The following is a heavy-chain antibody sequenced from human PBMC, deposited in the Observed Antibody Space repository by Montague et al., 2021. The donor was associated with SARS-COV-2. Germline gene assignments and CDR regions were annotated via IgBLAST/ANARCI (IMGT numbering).Heavy chain of an antibody. CDR1: GGSISSYY. D-gene: IGHD4-23*01. Sequence: SXTLSLTCTVSGGSISSYYWTWIRQPPGKGLESIGYIYHNGSTKHNPSLKSRVTISVDTSKNQFSLKLSSVSVADTAVYYCARGGGNSADYYNYTMDVWGQGTTVTVFS. CDR3: ARGGGNSADYYNYTMDV. CDR2: IYHNGST. V-gene: IGHV4-59*01. J-gene: IGHJ6*02.